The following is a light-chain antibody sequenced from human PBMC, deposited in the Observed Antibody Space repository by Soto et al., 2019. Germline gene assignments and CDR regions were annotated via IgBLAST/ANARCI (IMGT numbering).Light chain of an antibody. Sequence: DIQMTQSPSPLSASVGDRVTITCRASQFISSWLAWYQQKPGKVPKLLIFHASNLESGVPSRFSGSGSGTEFTLTISSLQPDDFATYYCQQYNSYPWTFGQGTKVEI. CDR3: QQYNSYPWT. CDR2: HAS. CDR1: QFISSW. V-gene: IGKV1-5*01. J-gene: IGKJ1*01.